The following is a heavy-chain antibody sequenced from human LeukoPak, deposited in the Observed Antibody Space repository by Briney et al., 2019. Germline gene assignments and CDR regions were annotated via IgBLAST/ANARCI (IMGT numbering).Heavy chain of an antibody. D-gene: IGHD4-17*01. CDR3: ARGYGDYGKYYFDS. J-gene: IGHJ4*02. V-gene: IGHV3-21*01. CDR1: GFTFTRNS. Sequence: GGSLRLSCAASGFTFTRNSMNWVRQAPGKGLEWVSSISSSSSYIYYADSVKGRFTISRDNAKNSLYLQMNSLRAEDTAVYYCARGYGDYGKYYFDSWGQGTLVTVSS. CDR2: ISSSSSYI.